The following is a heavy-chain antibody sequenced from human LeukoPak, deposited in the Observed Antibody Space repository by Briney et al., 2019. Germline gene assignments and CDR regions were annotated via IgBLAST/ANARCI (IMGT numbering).Heavy chain of an antibody. CDR3: GRYLNPGGLYY. CDR2: FDFNSGRI. D-gene: IGHD2-2*02. J-gene: IGHJ4*02. Sequence: PGGSLRLSCLDSGFTFHGYAMHWVRQAPGKGLEWVSGFDFNSGRIDYADSVRGRFTVSRDNAKNSLYLQMNNLRVEDTALYYCGRYLNPGGLYYRGQGTPVPVSS. CDR1: GFTFHGYA. V-gene: IGHV3-9*01.